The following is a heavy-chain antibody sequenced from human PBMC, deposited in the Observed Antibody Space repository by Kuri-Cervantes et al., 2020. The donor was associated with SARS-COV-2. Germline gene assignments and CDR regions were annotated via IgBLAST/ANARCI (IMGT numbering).Heavy chain of an antibody. V-gene: IGHV3-30-3*01. J-gene: IGHJ3*02. CDR2: ILHDGNNK. CDR1: GFTFSLFA. Sequence: GESLKISCAASGFTFSLFAMHWVRQAPGQGLEWVAVILHDGNNKYYADSVKGRFTISIDNSKNTLYLQMNSLRAEETAVYYCERVNDVIAARLHDAFDIWGQGTMVTVSS. D-gene: IGHD6-6*01. CDR3: ERVNDVIAARLHDAFDI.